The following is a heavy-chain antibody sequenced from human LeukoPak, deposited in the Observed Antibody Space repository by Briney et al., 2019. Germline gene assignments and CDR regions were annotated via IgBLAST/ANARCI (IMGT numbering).Heavy chain of an antibody. CDR1: GFTVSSNY. CDR2: IYSGGGT. D-gene: IGHD4-23*01. J-gene: IGHJ5*02. V-gene: IGHV3-66*04. CDR3: ARLVTGTTVVNSGWFDP. Sequence: GGSLRLSCAASGFTVSSNYMTWVRQAPGGGIEYVSVIYSGGGTYYADSVKGRFSISRDNSKSTLYLQMNSLRAEDTAVYYCARLVTGTTVVNSGWFDPWGQGTLVTVSS.